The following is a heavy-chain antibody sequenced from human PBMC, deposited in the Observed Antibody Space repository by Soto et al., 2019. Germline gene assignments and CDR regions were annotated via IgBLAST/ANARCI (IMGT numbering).Heavy chain of an antibody. J-gene: IGHJ3*02. V-gene: IGHV3-15*01. CDR1: GFTFSNAW. Sequence: EVQLVESGGGLVKPGGSLRLSCAASGFTFSNAWMSWVRQAPGKGLEWVGRIKSKTDGGTTDYAAPVKGRFTISRDDSKNTLYLQMNSLKTEDTAVYYCTTEWYYYDSSGVGDAFDIWGQGTMVTVSS. CDR2: IKSKTDGGTT. CDR3: TTEWYYYDSSGVGDAFDI. D-gene: IGHD3-22*01.